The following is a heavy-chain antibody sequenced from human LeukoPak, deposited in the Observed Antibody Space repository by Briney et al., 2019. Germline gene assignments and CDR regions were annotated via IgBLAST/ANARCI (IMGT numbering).Heavy chain of an antibody. CDR2: ISGSGGST. CDR3: AKSSGYYQYYFDS. D-gene: IGHD3-22*01. V-gene: IGHV3-23*01. J-gene: IGHJ4*02. Sequence: GGSLRLSCAASGFTFSSYAMSWVRQAPGKGLEWVSAISGSGGSTYYADSVKGRFTISRDNSKNTLYLQMNSMRAEDTAVYYCAKSSGYYQYYFDSWGQGTLVTVSS. CDR1: GFTFSSYA.